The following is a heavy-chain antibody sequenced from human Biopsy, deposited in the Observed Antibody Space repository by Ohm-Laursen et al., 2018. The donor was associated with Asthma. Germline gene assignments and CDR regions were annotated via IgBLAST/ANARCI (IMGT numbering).Heavy chain of an antibody. CDR3: ARTTYGDDGFDP. CDR1: GGSISGFY. J-gene: IGHJ5*02. CDR2: IYYSGST. V-gene: IGHV4-31*03. D-gene: IGHD4-17*01. Sequence: TLSLTCIVSGGSISGFYWSRIRQHPGKGLEWIGYIYYSGSTYYNPSLKSRVSILIDTSKNQFSLRLSSVTAADTAVYYCARTTYGDDGFDPWGQGTLVTVSS.